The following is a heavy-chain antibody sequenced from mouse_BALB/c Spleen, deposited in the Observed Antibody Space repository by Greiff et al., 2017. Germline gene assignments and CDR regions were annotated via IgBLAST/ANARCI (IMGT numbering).Heavy chain of an antibody. CDR1: GYAFSSSW. D-gene: IGHD4-1*01. V-gene: IGHV1-82*01. CDR3: ASGGYWDAMDY. CDR2: IYPGDGDT. Sequence: QVQLKESGPELVKPGASVKISCKASGYAFSSSWMNWVKQRPGQGLEWIGRIYPGDGDTNYNGKFKGKATLTADKSSSTAYMQLSSLTSVDSAVYFCASGGYWDAMDYWGQGTSVTVSS. J-gene: IGHJ4*01.